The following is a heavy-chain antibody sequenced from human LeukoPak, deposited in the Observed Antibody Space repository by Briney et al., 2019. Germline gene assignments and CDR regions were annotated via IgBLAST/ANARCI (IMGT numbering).Heavy chain of an antibody. Sequence: SETLSLTCAVSGGSISSGYYWGWIRQPPGQGLEWIGTIYHSGSTYYNPSLKSRVTISVDTSKNQFSLRLSSVTAADTAVYYCARLGGSYLDYWGQGTLVTVSS. CDR1: GGSISSGYY. V-gene: IGHV4-38-2*01. J-gene: IGHJ4*02. D-gene: IGHD3-16*01. CDR2: IYHSGST. CDR3: ARLGGSYLDY.